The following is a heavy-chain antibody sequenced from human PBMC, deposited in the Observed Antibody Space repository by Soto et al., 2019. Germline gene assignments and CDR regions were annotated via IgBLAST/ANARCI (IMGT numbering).Heavy chain of an antibody. Sequence: VQLQESGPGLVKPSETLSLTCNVSDGSVASGGYYWSWIRQPPGKGLEWIGYIFYSDNTFYNPYLKRRVKISVDTSTNQFSLKLNSVTAADTAVYYCVIEELKDCSGGSCYSDDYWGQGTLVTVSS. J-gene: IGHJ4*02. CDR3: VIEELKDCSGGSCYSDDY. V-gene: IGHV4-30-4*08. CDR1: DGSVASGGYY. D-gene: IGHD2-15*01. CDR2: IFYSDNT.